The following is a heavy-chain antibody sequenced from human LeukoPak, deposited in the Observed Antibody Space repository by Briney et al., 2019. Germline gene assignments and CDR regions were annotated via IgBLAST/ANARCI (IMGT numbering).Heavy chain of an antibody. CDR2: IYYSGST. CDR3: ARGRVLLWFGEFDY. Sequence: SETLSLTCTVSGGSISSGGYYWSWIRQHPGKGLEWIGYIYYSGSTYYNPSLKSRVTISVDTSKNQFSLKLSSVTAADTAVYYCARGRVLLWFGEFDYWGQETLVTVSS. CDR1: GGSISSGGYY. J-gene: IGHJ4*02. V-gene: IGHV4-31*03. D-gene: IGHD3-10*01.